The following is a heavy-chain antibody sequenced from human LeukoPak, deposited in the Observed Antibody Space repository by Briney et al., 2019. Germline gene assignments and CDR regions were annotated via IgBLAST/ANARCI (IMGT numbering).Heavy chain of an antibody. V-gene: IGHV3-7*01. CDR2: IKHDGSDK. CDR1: GFIFSSYW. CDR3: ARPSAPD. D-gene: IGHD2-2*01. J-gene: IGHJ4*02. Sequence: GGSLRLSCVASGFIFSSYWMSWVRQAPGKGLEWVANIKHDGSDKYYVDSVKGRFTISRDNAKNSLYLQMDSLRVEDTAVYYCARPSAPDWGQGTLVTVSS.